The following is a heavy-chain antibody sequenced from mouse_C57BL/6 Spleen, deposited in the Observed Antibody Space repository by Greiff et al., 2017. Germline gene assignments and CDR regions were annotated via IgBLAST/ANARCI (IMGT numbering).Heavy chain of an antibody. D-gene: IGHD3-2*02. Sequence: QVQLQQSGAELAKPGASVKLSCKASGYTFTSYWMHWVKQRPGQGLEWIGYINPSSGYTKYNQKFKDKATLTADKSSSTAYMQLSSLTYEDSAVYYCARDSSGVYYAMDYWGQGTSVTVSS. CDR2: INPSSGYT. CDR3: ARDSSGVYYAMDY. V-gene: IGHV1-7*01. J-gene: IGHJ4*01. CDR1: GYTFTSYW.